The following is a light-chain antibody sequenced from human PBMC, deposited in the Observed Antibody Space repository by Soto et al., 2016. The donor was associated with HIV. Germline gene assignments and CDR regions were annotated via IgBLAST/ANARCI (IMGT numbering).Light chain of an antibody. CDR2: KAT. CDR3: QQYNSYPRT. Sequence: DIQMTQSPSTLSASVGDRVTITCRASQSISTWLAWYQQKPGKPPKLLISKATRLESGVPSYFSGSGSGTDFTLTISSLQPEDFATYYCQQYNSYPRTFGGGTKVEIK. CDR1: QSISTW. V-gene: IGKV1-5*03. J-gene: IGKJ4*01.